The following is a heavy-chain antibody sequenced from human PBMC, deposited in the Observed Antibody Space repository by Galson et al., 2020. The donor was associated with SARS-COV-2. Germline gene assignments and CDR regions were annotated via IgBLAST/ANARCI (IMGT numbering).Heavy chain of an antibody. J-gene: IGHJ3*01. CDR2: IRSKTDGGTT. Sequence: GESLKISCAASGFTFTYAWMGWVRQAPGKGLEWVGRIRSKTDGGTTDYAAPVKGRFTISRDDSKNTLFLQMNSLKTEDTAVYYCTTDTTLGAFDVWGQGTLVTVS. CDR1: GFTFTYAW. CDR3: TTDTTLGAFDV. V-gene: IGHV3-15*01. D-gene: IGHD1-1*01.